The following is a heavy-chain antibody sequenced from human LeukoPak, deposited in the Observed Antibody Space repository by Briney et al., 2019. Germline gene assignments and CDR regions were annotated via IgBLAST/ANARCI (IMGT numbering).Heavy chain of an antibody. D-gene: IGHD4-11*01. CDR3: ARRGMTTVTTGSYYYYMDV. V-gene: IGHV4-4*09. J-gene: IGHJ6*03. CDR1: GGSISSYY. CDR2: IYTSGST. Sequence: SETLSLTCTVSGGSISSYYWSWIRQPPGKGLEWIGYIYTSGSTNYNPSLKSRVTISVDTSKNQFSLKLSSVTAADTAVYYCARRGMTTVTTGSYYYYMDVWGKGTTVTVSS.